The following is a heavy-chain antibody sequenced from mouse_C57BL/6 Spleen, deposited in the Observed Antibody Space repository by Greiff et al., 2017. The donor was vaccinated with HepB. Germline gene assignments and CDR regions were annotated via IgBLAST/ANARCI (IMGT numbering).Heavy chain of an antibody. D-gene: IGHD2-4*01. CDR3: VRPLLDDYDRGYAMDY. V-gene: IGHV10-1*01. CDR2: IRSKSNNYAT. J-gene: IGHJ4*01. CDR1: GFSFNTYA. Sequence: EVQRVESGGGLVQPKGSLKLSCAASGFSFNTYAMNWVRQAPGKGLEWVARIRSKSNNYATYYADSVKDRFTISRDDSESMLYLQMNNLKTEDTAMYYCVRPLLDDYDRGYAMDYWGQGTSVTVSS.